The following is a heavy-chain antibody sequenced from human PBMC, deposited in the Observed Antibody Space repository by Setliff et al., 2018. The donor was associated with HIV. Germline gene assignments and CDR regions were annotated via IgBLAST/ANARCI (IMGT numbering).Heavy chain of an antibody. Sequence: PSETLSLTCAVYGGSFSGYYWNWIRQPPGKGLEWIGEINHSGSTNYNPSLKSRVTISVDTSKNQFSLKLRSVTAADTALYYCARGRYRSRWYASDHYYIDVWGKGTTVTVS. J-gene: IGHJ6*03. V-gene: IGHV4-34*01. CDR2: INHSGST. CDR3: ARGRYRSRWYASDHYYIDV. CDR1: GGSFSGYY. D-gene: IGHD6-13*01.